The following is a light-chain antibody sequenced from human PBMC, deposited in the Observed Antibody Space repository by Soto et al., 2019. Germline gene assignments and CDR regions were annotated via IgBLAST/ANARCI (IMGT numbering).Light chain of an antibody. Sequence: EIVMTQSPATLSVSPGERGTLSCRASQSVSSNLAWYQQKPGQAPRLLIYGASTRATGIPARFSGSGSGTEFTLTINSLQSEDCATYYCQQYHTWPVTFGGGTKV. J-gene: IGKJ4*01. V-gene: IGKV3-15*01. CDR2: GAS. CDR1: QSVSSN. CDR3: QQYHTWPVT.